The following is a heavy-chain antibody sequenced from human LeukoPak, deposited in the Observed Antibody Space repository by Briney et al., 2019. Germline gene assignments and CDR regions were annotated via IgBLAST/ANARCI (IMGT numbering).Heavy chain of an antibody. CDR1: GFTFSSYS. J-gene: IGHJ4*02. D-gene: IGHD3-10*01. CDR3: AKVCTMVRGATAYYFDY. CDR2: ISSSSSTI. Sequence: GGSLRLSCAASGFTFSSYSMNWVRQAPGKGLEWVSYISSSSSTIYYADSVKGRFTISRDNAKNSLYLQMNSLRAEDTAVYYCAKVCTMVRGATAYYFDYWGQGTLVTVSS. V-gene: IGHV3-48*01.